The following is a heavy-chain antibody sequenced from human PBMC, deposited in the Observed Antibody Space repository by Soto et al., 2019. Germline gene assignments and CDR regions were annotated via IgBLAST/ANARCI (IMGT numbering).Heavy chain of an antibody. CDR2: INPSGGST. Sequence: QVQLVQSGAEVKKPGASVKVSCKASGYTFTSYYMHWVRQAPGQGLEWMGIINPSGGSTSYAQKFQGRGTMTRETSTSAVYLELSRLRSEDTAVYYCASSGHYYGSGSYPYWGQGTLVTVSS. J-gene: IGHJ4*02. CDR1: GYTFTSYY. CDR3: ASSGHYYGSGSYPY. V-gene: IGHV1-46*03. D-gene: IGHD3-10*01.